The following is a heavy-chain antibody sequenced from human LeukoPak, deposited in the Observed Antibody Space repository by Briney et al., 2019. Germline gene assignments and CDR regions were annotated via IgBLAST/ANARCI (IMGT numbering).Heavy chain of an antibody. Sequence: SETLSLTCTVSGGSISSDYWSWIRQPPGRGLEWIGYIYYSGSTNYNPSLESRVTISVDTSKNQFSLKLSSVTAADTATYYCARETSLAGFASGLGFNYWGQGILVTVSS. J-gene: IGHJ4*02. D-gene: IGHD6-19*01. CDR2: IYYSGST. V-gene: IGHV4-59*01. CDR1: GGSISSDY. CDR3: ARETSLAGFASGLGFNY.